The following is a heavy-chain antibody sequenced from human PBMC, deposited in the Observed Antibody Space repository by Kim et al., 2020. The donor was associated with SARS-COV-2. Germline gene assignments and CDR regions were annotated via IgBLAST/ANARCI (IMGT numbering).Heavy chain of an antibody. J-gene: IGHJ4*02. Sequence: GGSLRLSCKASGFSFSNYVMNWVRQAPGKGLEWVANIIGSGDTYYADSVTGRLTVSRDNSENTLYLQMNGLRADDTAIYYCVKRGYTGTWPAPHWGQGIL. V-gene: IGHV3-23*01. CDR3: VKRGYTGTWPAPH. CDR1: GFSFSNYV. D-gene: IGHD2-2*02. CDR2: IIGSGDT.